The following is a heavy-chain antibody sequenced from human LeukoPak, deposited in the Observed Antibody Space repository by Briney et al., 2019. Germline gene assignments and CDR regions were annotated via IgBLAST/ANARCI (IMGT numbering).Heavy chain of an antibody. J-gene: IGHJ6*03. CDR1: GGSISSYY. CDR2: IYTSGST. D-gene: IGHD3-9*01. Sequence: SETLSLTCTVSGGSISSYYWSWIRQPAGKGLEWIGRIYTSGSTNYNPSLKSRVTMSVDTSKNQFSLKLSSVIAADTAVYYCARDVRLMTGYYYMDVWGKGTTVTVSS. V-gene: IGHV4-4*07. CDR3: ARDVRLMTGYYYMDV.